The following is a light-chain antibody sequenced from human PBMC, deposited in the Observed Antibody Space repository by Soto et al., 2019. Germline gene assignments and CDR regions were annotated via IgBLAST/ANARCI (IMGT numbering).Light chain of an antibody. CDR1: QDIGNY. CDR3: EQSGHLPR. V-gene: IGKV1-33*01. CDR2: DAF. J-gene: IGKJ3*01. Sequence: DLQMTQSPPSLSASVGDRVTITCQASQDIGNYLNWYQHKPGKAPNLVIFDAFNLETGVPSRFGGSGAGTDFSLTISRLRPEDFARYYCEQSGHLPRFGPGTKVDI.